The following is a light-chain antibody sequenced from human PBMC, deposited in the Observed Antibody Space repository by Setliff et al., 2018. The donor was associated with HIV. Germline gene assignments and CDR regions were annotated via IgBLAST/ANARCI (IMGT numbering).Light chain of an antibody. Sequence: QSALTQPASVSGSPGQSITISCTGTSSDVGNYNYVSWYQQHPGKAPKLMIYEVTYRPSGVSNRFSGSKSGNTASLTISGLQAEDEADYYCSSYTTSITYVFGTGTKVTVL. J-gene: IGLJ1*01. V-gene: IGLV2-14*01. CDR1: SSDVGNYNY. CDR2: EVT. CDR3: SSYTTSITYV.